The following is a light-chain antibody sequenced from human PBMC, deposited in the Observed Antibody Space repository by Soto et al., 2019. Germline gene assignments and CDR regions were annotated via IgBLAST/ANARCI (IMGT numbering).Light chain of an antibody. J-gene: IGKJ1*01. Sequence: DIQMTQSPSTLSASVGDRVTITCRASQSVRSWLAWYQQKPGRAPKFLIYDASSLESGVPSRFSGSGSETEFTLTISGLQPGDSATYYCQQYNSYSPTFGQGTKVDIK. CDR1: QSVRSW. V-gene: IGKV1-5*01. CDR3: QQYNSYSPT. CDR2: DAS.